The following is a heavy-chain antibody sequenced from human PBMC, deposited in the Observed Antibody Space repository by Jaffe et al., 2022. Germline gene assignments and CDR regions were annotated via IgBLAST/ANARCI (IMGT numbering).Heavy chain of an antibody. V-gene: IGHV3-23*01. J-gene: IGHJ5*02. D-gene: IGHD3-16*01. CDR1: GFTFSSYA. Sequence: EVQLLESGGGLVQPGGSLRLSCAASGFTFSSYAMSWVRQAPGKGLEWVSAISGSGGSTYYADSVKGRFTISRDNSKNTLYLQMNSLRAEDTAVYYCAKDKGRDDYIWGSYENWFDPWGQGTLVTVSS. CDR2: ISGSGGST. CDR3: AKDKGRDDYIWGSYENWFDP.